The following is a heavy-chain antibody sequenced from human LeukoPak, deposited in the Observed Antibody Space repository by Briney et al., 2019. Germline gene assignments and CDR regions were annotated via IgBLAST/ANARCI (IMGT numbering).Heavy chain of an antibody. CDR3: ARGKRNWIVGATWLEDDAFDI. CDR1: GGSISSSSYD. CDR2: MDYSGST. V-gene: IGHV4-39*01. J-gene: IGHJ3*02. D-gene: IGHD1-26*01. Sequence: PAETLSLTCTVSGGSISSSSYDWGWIRQPPGKGLEWIVSMDYSGSTYYNPSVKSQFTITVDTSKNQFSLKLSSVTAADTAVYYCARGKRNWIVGATWLEDDAFDIWGQGTMVTVSS.